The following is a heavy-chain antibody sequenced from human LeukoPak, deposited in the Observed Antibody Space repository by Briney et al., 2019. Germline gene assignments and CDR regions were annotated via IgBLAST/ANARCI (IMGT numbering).Heavy chain of an antibody. Sequence: SQTLSLTCAISGDSVSSNSAAWNWIRQSPSRGLEWLGRTYYRSKWYNDYAVSVKSRITINPDTSKNQFSLQLNSVTPEDTAVYYCARGLASEWFGEGNWFDPWGQGTLVTVSS. CDR1: GDSVSSNSAA. J-gene: IGHJ5*02. CDR2: TYYRSKWYN. V-gene: IGHV6-1*01. CDR3: ARGLASEWFGEGNWFDP. D-gene: IGHD3-10*01.